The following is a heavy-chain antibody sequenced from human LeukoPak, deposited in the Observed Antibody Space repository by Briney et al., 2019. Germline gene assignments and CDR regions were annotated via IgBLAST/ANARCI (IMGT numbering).Heavy chain of an antibody. V-gene: IGHV4-39*01. Sequence: SETLSLTCSVSGGSTSSSSSYWGWIRQPPGKGLEWIGNIYYSGSTYYNSSLKSRVTISVDTSRNQFSLKLSSVTAADTAVYYCARSPVVAVAGTADYWGQGTLVTVSS. CDR3: ARSPVVAVAGTADY. CDR1: GGSTSSSSSY. D-gene: IGHD6-19*01. J-gene: IGHJ4*02. CDR2: IYYSGST.